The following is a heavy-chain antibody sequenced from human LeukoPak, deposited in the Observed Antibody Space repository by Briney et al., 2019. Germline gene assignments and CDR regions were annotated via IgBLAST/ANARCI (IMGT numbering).Heavy chain of an antibody. CDR3: ARALGYCSGGSCTRGYNWFDP. CDR2: IYYGGNT. J-gene: IGHJ5*02. Sequence: SETLSLTCTVSGGSISSRDYYWGWIRQPPGKGLEWIGSIYYGGNTYYNPSLKSRVTISVDTSMNHFSLKLSFVTTADTAMYYCARALGYCSGGSCTRGYNWFDPWGQGTLVTVSS. CDR1: GGSISSRDYY. D-gene: IGHD2-15*01. V-gene: IGHV4-39*02.